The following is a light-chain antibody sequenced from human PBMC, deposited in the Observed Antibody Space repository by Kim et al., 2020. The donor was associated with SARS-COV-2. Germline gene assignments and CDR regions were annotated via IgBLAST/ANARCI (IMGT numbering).Light chain of an antibody. CDR2: SAS. CDR1: QDITNH. Sequence: IRMTQSPSSLSASTGDRVTITCRASQDITNHLAWIQQKPGKAPKPLVYSASTLQSGVPSKFSGSGSGTDFTLTISGLQTDDFATYFCEQYVTVPWTFAEGTKV. J-gene: IGKJ1*01. CDR3: EQYVTVPWT. V-gene: IGKV1-16*02.